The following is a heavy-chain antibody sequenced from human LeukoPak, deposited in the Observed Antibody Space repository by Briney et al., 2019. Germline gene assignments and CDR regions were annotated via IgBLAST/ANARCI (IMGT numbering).Heavy chain of an antibody. J-gene: IGHJ4*02. Sequence: GGSLRLSCAASGFTFSSYWMHWVRQAPGKGLVWVSRINTDGSSTSYADSVKGRFTISRDNAKNTLYLQMNSLRAEDTAVYYCAKGHSSGWYYFDYWGQGILVTVSS. CDR3: AKGHSSGWYYFDY. CDR1: GFTFSSYW. D-gene: IGHD6-19*01. CDR2: INTDGSST. V-gene: IGHV3-74*01.